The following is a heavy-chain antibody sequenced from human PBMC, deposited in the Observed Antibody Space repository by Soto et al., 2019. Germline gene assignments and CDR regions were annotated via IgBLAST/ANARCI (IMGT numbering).Heavy chain of an antibody. V-gene: IGHV3-23*01. D-gene: IGHD2-21*01. J-gene: IGHJ6*02. CDR1: GFTFRNYA. Sequence: GGSLRLSCIASGFTFRNYAMAWVRQAPGEDLEWVSAIGTSGTPTLYADSVKSRFSISRDDSRNTVSLQMNSLGVEDTATYYCTRILWSSRRDALDIWGQGTAVTVSS. CDR2: IGTSGTPT. CDR3: TRILWSSRRDALDI.